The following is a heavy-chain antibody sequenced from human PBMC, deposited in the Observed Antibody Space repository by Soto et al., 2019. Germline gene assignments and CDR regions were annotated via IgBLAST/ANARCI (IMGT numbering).Heavy chain of an antibody. CDR1: GFSLITILGC. V-gene: IGHV2-70*01. Sequence: SGPTLVNPTQTLTLTLAFAGFSLITILGCGSGIRQPPGKALEWLALIDWDDDKFYNPSLKARLTISKDTSKNQVVLTMTNMDPVDTATYYCARGSSGTTGWFDPWGQGTLVTVSS. CDR3: ARGSSGTTGWFDP. D-gene: IGHD1-7*01. J-gene: IGHJ5*02. CDR2: IDWDDDK.